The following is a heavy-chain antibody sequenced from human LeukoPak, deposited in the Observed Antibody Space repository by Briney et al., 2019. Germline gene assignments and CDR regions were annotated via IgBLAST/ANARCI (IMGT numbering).Heavy chain of an antibody. Sequence: SETLSLTCTVSGGSISSYYWSWIRQPPGKGLEWIGYIYYSGSTNYNPSLKSRVTISVDTSKNQFSLKLSFVTAADTAVYYCARRAGRSFDYWGQGTLVTVSS. J-gene: IGHJ4*02. CDR2: IYYSGST. CDR3: ARRAGRSFDY. V-gene: IGHV4-59*08. CDR1: GGSISSYY.